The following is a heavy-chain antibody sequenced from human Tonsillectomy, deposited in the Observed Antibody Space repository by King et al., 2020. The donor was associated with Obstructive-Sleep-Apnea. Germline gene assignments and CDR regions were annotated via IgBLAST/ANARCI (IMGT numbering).Heavy chain of an antibody. Sequence: QLQESGPGLVKPSGTLSLTCAVSGGAISSTNWWSWVRQPPGKGLEWIGEIFHSGSTNYNPSLKSRVTISVDNSKNHFSLKLSSVTAADTAVYYCARGDYDILTGYYPDYYFDYWGQGTLVTVSS. CDR2: IFHSGST. V-gene: IGHV4-4*02. D-gene: IGHD3-9*01. CDR3: ARGDYDILTGYYPDYYFDY. J-gene: IGHJ4*02. CDR1: GGAISSTNW.